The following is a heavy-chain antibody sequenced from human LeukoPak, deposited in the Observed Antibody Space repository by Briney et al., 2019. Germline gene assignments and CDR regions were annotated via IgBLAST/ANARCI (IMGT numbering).Heavy chain of an antibody. Sequence: NPSQTLSLTCTVSGGSISSGDYYWGRIRQPAGKGLEWIGYIFYSGSTYYNPSLKSRFTISVDTSMNQFSLKLSSVTAADTAVYYCAREALLRTGFDYWGQGTLVTVSS. CDR1: GGSISSGDYY. CDR3: AREALLRTGFDY. CDR2: IFYSGST. V-gene: IGHV4-30-4*08. J-gene: IGHJ4*02.